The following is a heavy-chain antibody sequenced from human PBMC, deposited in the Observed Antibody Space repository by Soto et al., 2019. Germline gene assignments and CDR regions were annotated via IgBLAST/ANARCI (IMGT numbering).Heavy chain of an antibody. CDR1: GYTFTSYA. V-gene: IGHV1-18*04. CDR2: ISTYTGNT. Sequence: QVQLVQSGTEVKKPGASVKVSCKASGYTFTSYALSWVRHAPGQGLEWMGWISTYTGNTNYAQNLQGRVTMTTDISTHTAYMELRSLRSDDTAVYYCARVVGGIPVAGSWNWFEPWGQGTLVTVSS. D-gene: IGHD6-19*01. J-gene: IGHJ5*02. CDR3: ARVVGGIPVAGSWNWFEP.